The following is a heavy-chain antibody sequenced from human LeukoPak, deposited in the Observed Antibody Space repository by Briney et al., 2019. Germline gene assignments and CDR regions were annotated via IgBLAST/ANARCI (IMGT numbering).Heavy chain of an antibody. CDR2: ITSGSSHI. CDR3: ARDPYSGSYGADYMDV. CDR1: GFTFSSYN. D-gene: IGHD1-26*01. V-gene: IGHV3-21*01. Sequence: PGGSLRLSCAASGFTFSSYNMNWVRQTPGQGLEWVSSITSGSSHIYYADSVKGRFTISRDNAKSSLYLQMNSLRAEDTAVYYCARDPYSGSYGADYMDVWGKRTTVTISS. J-gene: IGHJ6*03.